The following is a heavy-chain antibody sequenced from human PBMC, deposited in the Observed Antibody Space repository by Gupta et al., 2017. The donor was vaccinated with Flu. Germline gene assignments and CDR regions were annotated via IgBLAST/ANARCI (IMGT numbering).Heavy chain of an antibody. D-gene: IGHD2-21*01. V-gene: IGHV3-7*01. J-gene: IGHJ5*01. CDR2: INQDGSAK. CDR3: ARELWPGDS. CDR1: GFIFDNDY. Sequence: EVQLGESGGGLVEPGGTWRLSCAASGFIFDNDYMGWVRPAPGKGLEWVANINQDGSAKYYVDSVKGLFTISRDNANDSVFLQMDSLRDEDTAVYYCARELWPGDSWGQGTLVTVSS.